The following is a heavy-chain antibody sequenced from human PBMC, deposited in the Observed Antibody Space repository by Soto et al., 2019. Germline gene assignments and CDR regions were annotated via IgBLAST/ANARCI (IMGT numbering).Heavy chain of an antibody. Sequence: SETLSLTCTVSGGSISSSSYYWGWIRQPPGKGLEWIGSIYYSGSTYYNPSLKSRVTISVDTSKNQFSLKLSSVTAADTAVYYCARRNEAVASTPFDYWGQGTLVTVSS. V-gene: IGHV4-39*01. J-gene: IGHJ4*02. D-gene: IGHD6-19*01. CDR1: GGSISSSSYY. CDR3: ARRNEAVASTPFDY. CDR2: IYYSGST.